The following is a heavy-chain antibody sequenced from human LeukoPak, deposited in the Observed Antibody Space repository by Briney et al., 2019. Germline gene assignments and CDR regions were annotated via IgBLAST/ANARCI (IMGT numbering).Heavy chain of an antibody. J-gene: IGHJ4*02. V-gene: IGHV3-7*01. CDR2: IKQDGSEK. CDR3: ARTELLDY. CDR1: GFTFSSYS. D-gene: IGHD1-14*01. Sequence: GGSLRLSCAASGFTFSSYSMNWVRQAPGKGLEWVANIKQDGSEKYYVDSVKGRFTISRDNAKNSLYLQMNSLRAEDTAVYYCARTELLDYWGQGTLVTVSS.